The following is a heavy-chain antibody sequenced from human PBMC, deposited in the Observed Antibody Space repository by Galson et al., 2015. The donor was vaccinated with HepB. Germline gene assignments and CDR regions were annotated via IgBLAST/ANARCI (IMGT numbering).Heavy chain of an antibody. D-gene: IGHD1-26*01. CDR2: ISGYNDDT. CDR3: ARDGGGTFDY. CDR1: GYTFASYG. V-gene: IGHV1-18*04. J-gene: IGHJ4*02. Sequence: SVKVSCKASGYTFASYGISWVRQAPGQGLEWMGWISGYNDDTNYAQKLQGRVTMTTDTSTSTVYMELRSLRSDDTAVYYCARDGGGTFDYWGQGTLVTASS.